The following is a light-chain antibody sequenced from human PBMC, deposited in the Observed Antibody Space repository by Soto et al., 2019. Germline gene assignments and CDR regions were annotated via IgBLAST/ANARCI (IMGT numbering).Light chain of an antibody. CDR2: HAA. Sequence: EIVMTQSPATLSVSPGERATLSCRASQSVSNNVTWYQQKPGQAPRLLIYHAATRATGIPARFSGSGPGTEVTLTISSLQSEDFAVYYCQHYNEWPLTFGGGTKVEIK. V-gene: IGKV3-15*01. CDR3: QHYNEWPLT. CDR1: QSVSNN. J-gene: IGKJ4*01.